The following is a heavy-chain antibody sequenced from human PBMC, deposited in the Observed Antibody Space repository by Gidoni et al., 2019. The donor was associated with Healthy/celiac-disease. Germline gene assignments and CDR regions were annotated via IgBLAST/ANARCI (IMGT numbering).Heavy chain of an antibody. CDR2: SSSSSSYI. J-gene: IGHJ4*02. D-gene: IGHD5-18*01. V-gene: IGHV3-21*01. CDR3: ARGDTAMVTFDY. Sequence: VQLVESGGGLVTPGASLRLSCAAATFTFSSYSMNWVRKAPGKGLGWVSSSSSSSSYIYYADSVKGRFTISRDNAKNSLYLQMNSLRAEDTAVYYCARGDTAMVTFDYWGQGTLVTVSS. CDR1: TFTFSSYS.